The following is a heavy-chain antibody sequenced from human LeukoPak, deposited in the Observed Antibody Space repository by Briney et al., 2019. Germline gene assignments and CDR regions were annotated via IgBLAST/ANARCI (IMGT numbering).Heavy chain of an antibody. J-gene: IGHJ4*02. CDR2: INAYSGDT. CDR3: ARVEKVAFDY. D-gene: IGHD2-21*01. Sequence: ASVKVSCKTSGYTFNSHGISWVRQAPGQGLEWMGWINAYSGDTIYAPKFQGRVIVTTDTLTSTAYMDLRSLTIDDTAVYFCARVEKVAFDYWGQGTLVTVSS. V-gene: IGHV1-18*01. CDR1: GYTFNSHG.